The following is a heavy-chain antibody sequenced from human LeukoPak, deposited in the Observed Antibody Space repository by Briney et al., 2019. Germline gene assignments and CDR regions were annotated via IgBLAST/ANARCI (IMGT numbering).Heavy chain of an antibody. V-gene: IGHV3-15*01. Sequence: GGSLRLSCAASGFTFSSYRMNWVRQAPGKGLEWVGRIKSKTDGETTDYAAPVKGRFTISRDDSKNTVYLQMNSLKTEDTAVYFCTGPWLASFDYWGQGTLVTVSS. CDR1: GFTFSSYR. D-gene: IGHD6-19*01. CDR3: TGPWLASFDY. CDR2: IKSKTDGETT. J-gene: IGHJ4*02.